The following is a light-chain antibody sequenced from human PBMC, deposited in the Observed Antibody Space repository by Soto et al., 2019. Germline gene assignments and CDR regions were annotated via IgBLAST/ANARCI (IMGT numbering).Light chain of an antibody. Sequence: DIQRTQYPSSLSASVGDRVTITCRASQSISSYLNWYQQKPGKAPKLLIYAASSLQSGVPSRFSGSGSGTDFTLTISSLQPEDFATYYCQQSYSTPPTFGGGTKVAIK. CDR1: QSISSY. CDR3: QQSYSTPPT. V-gene: IGKV1-39*01. CDR2: AAS. J-gene: IGKJ4*01.